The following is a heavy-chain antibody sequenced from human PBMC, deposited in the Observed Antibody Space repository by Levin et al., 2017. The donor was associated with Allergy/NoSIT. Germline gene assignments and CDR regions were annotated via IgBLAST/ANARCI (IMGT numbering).Heavy chain of an antibody. CDR3: ARGPDI. CDR1: GFSFSIYT. Sequence: PGGSLRLSCAASGFSFSIYTMNWVRQAPGKGLECLSFISTNSAYIFYADSVRGRFTISRDNAKGSLSLQMDNLRDDDTAVYYCARGPDIWGQGTPVTVSS. CDR2: ISTNSAYI. V-gene: IGHV3-21*01. J-gene: IGHJ4*02.